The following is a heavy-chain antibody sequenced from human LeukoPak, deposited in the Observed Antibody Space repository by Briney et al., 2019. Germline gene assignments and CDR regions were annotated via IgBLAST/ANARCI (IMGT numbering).Heavy chain of an antibody. V-gene: IGHV3-23*01. J-gene: IGHJ5*02. CDR2: ISGSGGST. CDR3: AKDTPEMATNRLGWFDP. D-gene: IGHD5-24*01. Sequence: GGSLRLSCAASGFTFSSYAMSWVRQAPGKGLEWVSAISGSGGSTYYAASVKGRFTISRDNSRNTLYLQMNSLRAEDTAVYYCAKDTPEMATNRLGWFDPWGQGTLVIVSS. CDR1: GFTFSSYA.